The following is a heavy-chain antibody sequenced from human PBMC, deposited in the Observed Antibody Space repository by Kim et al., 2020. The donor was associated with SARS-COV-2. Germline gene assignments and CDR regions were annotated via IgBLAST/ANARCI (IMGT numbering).Heavy chain of an antibody. CDR3: AKDLGLAAAGPRANYYYYNGMDV. D-gene: IGHD6-13*01. Sequence: GGSLRLSCAASGFTFSSYGMHWVRQAPGKGLEWVAVIWYDGSNKYYADSVKGRFTISRDNSKNTLYLQMNSLRAEDTAVYYCAKDLGLAAAGPRANYYYYNGMDVWGQGTTVTVSS. V-gene: IGHV3-33*06. CDR1: GFTFSSYG. J-gene: IGHJ6*02. CDR2: IWYDGSNK.